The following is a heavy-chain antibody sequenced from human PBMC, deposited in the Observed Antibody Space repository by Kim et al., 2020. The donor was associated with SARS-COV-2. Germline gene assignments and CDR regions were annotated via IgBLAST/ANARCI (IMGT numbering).Heavy chain of an antibody. CDR1: GYTFTSYA. CDR2: INTNTGNP. V-gene: IGHV7-4-1*02. J-gene: IGHJ5*02. CDR3: ARARTEFYYYDSSGYQPGYNWFDP. D-gene: IGHD3-22*01. Sequence: ASVKVSCKASGYTFTSYAMNWVRQAPGQGLEWMGWINTNTGNPTYAQGFTGRFVFSLDTSVSTAYLQISSLKAEDTAVYYCARARTEFYYYDSSGYQPGYNWFDPWGQGTLVTVSS.